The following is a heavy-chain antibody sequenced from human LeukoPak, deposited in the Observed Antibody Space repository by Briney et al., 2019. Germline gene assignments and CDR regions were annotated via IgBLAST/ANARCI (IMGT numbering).Heavy chain of an antibody. V-gene: IGHV3-48*04. CDR3: AKSAGLLWFGEPLDY. D-gene: IGHD3-10*01. Sequence: PGGSLRLSCAASGFTFGPYTMNWVRQAPGKGLEWVSYISSSSDTIYYADSVKGRFTISRDNAKNSLYLQMNSLRVEDTAVYYCAKSAGLLWFGEPLDYWGQGTLVTVSS. CDR2: ISSSSDTI. J-gene: IGHJ4*02. CDR1: GFTFGPYT.